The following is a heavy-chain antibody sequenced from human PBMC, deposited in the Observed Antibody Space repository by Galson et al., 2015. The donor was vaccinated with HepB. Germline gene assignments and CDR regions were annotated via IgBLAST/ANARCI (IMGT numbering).Heavy chain of an antibody. V-gene: IGHV3-11*01. Sequence: SLRLSCAASGFTFSDYYMSWIRQAPGKGLEWLSYISGSGSTIDYAGSVKGRFTISRDNAKNSLHLQMNSLRAEDTAVYYCAREVISPDDLGSVFDIWGQGTMVTVSS. CDR2: ISGSGSTI. CDR3: AREVISPDDLGSVFDI. D-gene: IGHD3-3*01. CDR1: GFTFSDYY. J-gene: IGHJ3*02.